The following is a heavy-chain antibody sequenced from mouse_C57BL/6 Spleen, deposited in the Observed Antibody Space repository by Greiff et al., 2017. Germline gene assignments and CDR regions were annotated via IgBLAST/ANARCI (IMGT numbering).Heavy chain of an antibody. CDR3: ARRANPGERAWFAY. V-gene: IGHV1-69*01. J-gene: IGHJ3*01. D-gene: IGHD1-1*01. CDR1: GYTFTSYW. CDR2: IDPSDSYT. Sequence: QVQLQQPGAELVMPGASVKLSCKASGYTFTSYWMHWVKQRPGQGLEWIGEIDPSDSYTNYNQKFKGKSTLTVDKSSSTAYMQLSSLTSEDSAVYYCARRANPGERAWFAYWGQGTLVTVSA.